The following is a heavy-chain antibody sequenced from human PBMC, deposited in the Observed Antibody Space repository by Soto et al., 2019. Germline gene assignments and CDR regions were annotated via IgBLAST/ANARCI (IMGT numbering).Heavy chain of an antibody. V-gene: IGHV4-59*08. CDR3: ARSPLTIFGVVPFDY. CDR2: IYYSGST. Sequence: PSETLSLTCTVSGGSISSYYWSWIRQPPGKGLEWIGYIYYSGSTNYNPSLKSRVTISVDTSKNQFSLKLSSVTAADTAVYYCARSPLTIFGVVPFDYWGQGTLVTVSS. CDR1: GGSISSYY. D-gene: IGHD3-3*01. J-gene: IGHJ4*02.